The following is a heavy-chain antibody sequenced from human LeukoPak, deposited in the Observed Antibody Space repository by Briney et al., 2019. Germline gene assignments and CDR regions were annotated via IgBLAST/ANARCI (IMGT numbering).Heavy chain of an antibody. V-gene: IGHV1-46*03. CDR2: INPSGDSP. CDR1: GYTFTSYY. J-gene: IGHJ4*02. CDR3: TRSAIVGAPGDFDY. D-gene: IGHD1-26*01. Sequence: ASVTVSCKASGYTFTSYYMHWVRQAPIQGLECMGIINPSGDSPTYALKFRGRVTMTGGTSTSTVYMELSSLRSEDTAVYYCTRSAIVGAPGDFDYWGQGTLVTVSS.